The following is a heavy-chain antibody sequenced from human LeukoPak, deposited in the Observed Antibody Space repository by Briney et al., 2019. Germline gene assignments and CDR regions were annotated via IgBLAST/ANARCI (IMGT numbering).Heavy chain of an antibody. CDR1: GYSISSGYY. CDR3: VGAFDI. D-gene: IGHD3-16*01. Sequence: SETLSLTCTVSGYSISSGYYWSWIRQPPGKGLEWIGEINHSGSTNYNPSLKSRVTISVDTSKNQFSLKLSSVTAADTAVYYCVGAFDIWGQGTMVTVSS. CDR2: INHSGST. V-gene: IGHV4-38-2*02. J-gene: IGHJ3*02.